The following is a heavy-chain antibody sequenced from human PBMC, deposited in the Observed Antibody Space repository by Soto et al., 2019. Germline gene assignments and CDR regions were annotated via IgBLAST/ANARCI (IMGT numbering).Heavy chain of an antibody. CDR1: GGSISSGGYS. CDR3: ARAHYGDYGYGIDV. CDR2: IYHSGYT. D-gene: IGHD4-17*01. Sequence: QLQLQESGSGLVKPSQTLSLTCAVSGGSISSGGYSWSWIRQPPGKGLEWIGYIYHSGYTYYNPSLXRXVXXSGHRSQNQLSLKLSSVTAAATAVYYCARAHYGDYGYGIDVWGQGTTVTVSS. V-gene: IGHV4-30-2*01. J-gene: IGHJ6*02.